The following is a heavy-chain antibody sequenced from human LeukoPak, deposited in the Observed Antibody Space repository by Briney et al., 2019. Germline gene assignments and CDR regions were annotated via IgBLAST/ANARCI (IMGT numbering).Heavy chain of an antibody. Sequence: PSETLSLTCTVSGGSISSYYWSWIRQPPGKGLEWIGYIYYSGSTNYNPSLKSRVTISVDTSKNQFSLKLSSVTAADTAVYYCARLNYYGSGSYKAFDIWGQGTMVTVSS. D-gene: IGHD3-10*01. CDR1: GGSISSYY. V-gene: IGHV4-59*01. CDR2: IYYSGST. CDR3: ARLNYYGSGSYKAFDI. J-gene: IGHJ3*02.